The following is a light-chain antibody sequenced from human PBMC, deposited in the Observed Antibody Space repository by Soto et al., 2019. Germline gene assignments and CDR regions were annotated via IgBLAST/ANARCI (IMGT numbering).Light chain of an antibody. V-gene: IGKV1-5*03. CDR1: QSVSSW. CDR2: KAS. J-gene: IGKJ1*01. CDR3: QQYKTYWT. Sequence: DIQMTQSPSTLSASVGDRVTITCRASQSVSSWLAWFQQKPGKAPKLLIYKASNLQSGVSSRSSGGGSGTEFTLTISSLQPDDFATYYCQQYKTYWTFGPGTKVDIK.